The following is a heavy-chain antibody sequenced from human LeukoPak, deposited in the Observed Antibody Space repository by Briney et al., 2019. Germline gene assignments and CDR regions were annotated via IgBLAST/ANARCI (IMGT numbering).Heavy chain of an antibody. Sequence: AASVKVSCKASGGTFSSYAISWVRPAPGQGLEWMGGIIPIFGTANYAQKFQGRVTITADESTSTAYMELSSLRSEDTAVYYCARVSLSAGVKQDYWGQGTLVTVSS. J-gene: IGHJ4*02. CDR2: IIPIFGTA. CDR1: GGTFSSYA. V-gene: IGHV1-69*13. CDR3: ARVSLSAGVKQDY. D-gene: IGHD2-15*01.